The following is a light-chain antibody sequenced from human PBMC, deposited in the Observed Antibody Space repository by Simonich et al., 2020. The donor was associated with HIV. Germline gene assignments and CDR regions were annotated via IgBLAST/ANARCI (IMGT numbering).Light chain of an antibody. Sequence: DIVMTQSPDSLAVSLGERATINCKSSKSVLYSSNHKHYLAWYQQKPGQPPKLLIYWASTRESGVPDRFSGSGSGTDFTLTISSLQAEDVAVYYCQQYYSTPRTFCQGTKVEIK. J-gene: IGKJ1*01. CDR2: WAS. V-gene: IGKV4-1*01. CDR3: QQYYSTPRT. CDR1: KSVLYSSNHKHY.